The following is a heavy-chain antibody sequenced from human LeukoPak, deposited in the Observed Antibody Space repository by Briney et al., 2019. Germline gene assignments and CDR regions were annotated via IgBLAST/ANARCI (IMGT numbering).Heavy chain of an antibody. CDR1: EFTLSSYW. Sequence: GGSPRLSCAASEFTLSSYWMAWVRQAPGKGLAWVANIKQDGSEKYYVDSVKGRFTISRDNARNSLYLQMNNLRAEDTAIFYCARVNPLMAPGAFDIWGQGTMVAVST. CDR3: ARVNPLMAPGAFDI. J-gene: IGHJ3*02. V-gene: IGHV3-7*01. D-gene: IGHD2-8*01. CDR2: IKQDGSEK.